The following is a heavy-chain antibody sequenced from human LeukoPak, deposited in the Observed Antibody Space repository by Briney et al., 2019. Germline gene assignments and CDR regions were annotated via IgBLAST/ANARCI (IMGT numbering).Heavy chain of an antibody. CDR3: AREVRGAFDI. CDR2: IYYSGST. V-gene: IGHV4-39*07. D-gene: IGHD2-2*01. Sequence: PSETLSLTCSVSGGSISSSSYYWGWIRQPPGKELEWIGSIYYSGSTYYNPSLKSRVTISVDTSKIQFSLKLSSVTAADTAVYYCAREVRGAFDIWGQGTMVTVSS. J-gene: IGHJ3*02. CDR1: GGSISSSSYY.